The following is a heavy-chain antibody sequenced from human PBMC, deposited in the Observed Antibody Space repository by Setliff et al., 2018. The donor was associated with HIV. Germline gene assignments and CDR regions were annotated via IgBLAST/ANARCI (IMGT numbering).Heavy chain of an antibody. D-gene: IGHD4-4*01. CDR2: IHHTGHI. CDR1: GASFTDYY. V-gene: IGHV4-34*01. Sequence: SETLSLTCAFYGASFTDYYWNWIRQPPGKGLEWIGEIHHTGHINYNPSFKSRVTMSLDMSTNQFSLKMASMTAADSAVYYCARFDVTLMTTRDYWGQGTQVTSPQ. J-gene: IGHJ4*02. CDR3: ARFDVTLMTTRDY.